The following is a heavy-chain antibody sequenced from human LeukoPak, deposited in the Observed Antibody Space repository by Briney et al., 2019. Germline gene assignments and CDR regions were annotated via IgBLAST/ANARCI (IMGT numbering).Heavy chain of an antibody. V-gene: IGHV1-69*13. J-gene: IGHJ3*02. CDR1: GGTFSSYA. CDR3: ASASGGYYSDAFDI. D-gene: IGHD3-22*01. Sequence: GASVKVSCKASGGTFSSYAISWVRQAPGQGLEWMGGIIPIFGTANYAQKFQGRVTITADESTSTAYMELSSLRSEGTAVYYCASASGGYYSDAFDIWGQGTMVTVSS. CDR2: IIPIFGTA.